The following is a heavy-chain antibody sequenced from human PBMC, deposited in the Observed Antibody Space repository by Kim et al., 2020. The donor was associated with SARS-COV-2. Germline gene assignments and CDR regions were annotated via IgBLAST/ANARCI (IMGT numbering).Heavy chain of an antibody. CDR2: INPNSGGT. Sequence: ASVKVSCKASGYTFTGYYMHWVRQAPGQGLEWMGWINPNSGGTNYAQKLQGRVTMTTDTSISTAYMELSRLRSDDTAVYYCARSRHGRGRNVLRYFDWLAANYARAVSGQGTTVT. CDR3: ARSRHGRGRNVLRYFDWLAANYARAV. J-gene: IGHJ6*02. D-gene: IGHD3-9*01. CDR1: GYTFTGYY. V-gene: IGHV1-2*02.